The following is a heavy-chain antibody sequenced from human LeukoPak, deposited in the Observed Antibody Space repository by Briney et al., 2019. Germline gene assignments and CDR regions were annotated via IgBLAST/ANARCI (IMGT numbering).Heavy chain of an antibody. CDR1: GFTFSGYW. V-gene: IGHV3-74*01. CDR2: INSDGSSS. D-gene: IGHD3-16*01. CDR3: ARDDAFRGVAMDV. J-gene: IGHJ6*02. Sequence: GGSLILSCAASGFTFSGYWMHWVRQAPGKGLVWVSRINSDGSSSTYADSVKGRFTISRDNAKNTLYLQMNSLRAEDTAVYYCARDDAFRGVAMDVWGQGTTVTVSS.